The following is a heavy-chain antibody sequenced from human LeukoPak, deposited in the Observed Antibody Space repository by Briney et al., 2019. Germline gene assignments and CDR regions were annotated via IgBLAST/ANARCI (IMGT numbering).Heavy chain of an antibody. D-gene: IGHD1-26*01. J-gene: IGHJ4*02. CDR1: GGTFSSYA. CDR3: AVGATINSDY. Sequence: ASVKVSCKASGGTFSSYAISWVRQAPGQGLEWMGRIIPILGIANYAQKFQGRVTITADKSTSTAYMELSSQRSEDTAVYYCAVGATINSDYWGQGTLVTVSS. CDR2: IIPILGIA. V-gene: IGHV1-69*04.